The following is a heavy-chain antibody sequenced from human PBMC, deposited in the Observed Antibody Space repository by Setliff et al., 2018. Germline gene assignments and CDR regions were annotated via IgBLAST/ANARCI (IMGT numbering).Heavy chain of an antibody. D-gene: IGHD3-22*01. CDR3: AKGQGFYDSSATAWWVY. Sequence: GGSLRLSCAASGFTFSNYAMTWVRQAPGKGLEWVSAISGSGLSTSYADSVKGRFTISRDNSKNTLFLQMHSLRAADTAVYYCAKGQGFYDSSATAWWVYWGQGTLVTVSS. CDR2: ISGSGLST. V-gene: IGHV3-23*01. CDR1: GFTFSNYA. J-gene: IGHJ4*02.